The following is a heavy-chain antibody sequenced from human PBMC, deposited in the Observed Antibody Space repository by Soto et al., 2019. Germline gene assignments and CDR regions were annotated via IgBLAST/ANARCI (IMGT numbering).Heavy chain of an antibody. CDR1: GFSFSDFY. J-gene: IGHJ4*02. D-gene: IGHD6-13*01. Sequence: GSLRLSCAASGFSFSDFYMSWIRQAPGKGLEWISYISSSGSHTPYADSVKGRFTISRDNAKNSVYLQMNSLRAEDTAVYYCARVGSTSAAGVLDYWGRGTLVTVSS. CDR2: ISSSGSHT. CDR3: ARVGSTSAAGVLDY. V-gene: IGHV3-11*06.